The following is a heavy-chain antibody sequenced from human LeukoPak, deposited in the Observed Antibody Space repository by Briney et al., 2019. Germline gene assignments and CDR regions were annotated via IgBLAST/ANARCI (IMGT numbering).Heavy chain of an antibody. CDR1: GFNFNSYS. V-gene: IGHV3-48*04. J-gene: IGHJ4*02. CDR3: AREDVYRWGFDH. D-gene: IGHD3-16*02. Sequence: GGSLRLSCAASGFNFNSYSLSWVRQGPEKGRGWLAYISASGSTTFSADSVRGRFTISRDNAKNSVYRQMTSLKADDTAVYYCAREDVYRWGFDHWGRGILVTVSS. CDR2: ISASGSTT.